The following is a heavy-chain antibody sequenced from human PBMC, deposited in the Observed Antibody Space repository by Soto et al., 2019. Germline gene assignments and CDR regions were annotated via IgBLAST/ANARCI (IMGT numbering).Heavy chain of an antibody. V-gene: IGHV4-61*01. D-gene: IGHD6-25*01. CDR1: GGSVNSGSYY. Sequence: PSETLSLTCTVSGGSVNSGSYYWSWIRRPPGKGLEWIGYVYYSGTTKYNPSHKGRVTMSIDTSSNQFSLNLSSVTAADTAVYYCARDYWGSGRRFDYWGQGTLVTVSS. J-gene: IGHJ4*02. CDR3: ARDYWGSGRRFDY. CDR2: VYYSGTT.